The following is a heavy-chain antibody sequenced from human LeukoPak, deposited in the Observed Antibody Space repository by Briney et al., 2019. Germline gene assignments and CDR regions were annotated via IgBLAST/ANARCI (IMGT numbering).Heavy chain of an antibody. V-gene: IGHV1-69*13. Sequence: GASVKVSCKASGGTFSSYAISWVRQAPGQGLEWMGGINTIFGTANYAQKFQGRVTITADESTSTAYMELSSLRSEDTAVYYCARVTLGYSRSGDNYYYYGMDVWGQGTTVSVSS. CDR2: INTIFGTA. J-gene: IGHJ6*02. CDR3: ARVTLGYSRSGDNYYYYGMDV. CDR1: GGTFSSYA. D-gene: IGHD6-13*01.